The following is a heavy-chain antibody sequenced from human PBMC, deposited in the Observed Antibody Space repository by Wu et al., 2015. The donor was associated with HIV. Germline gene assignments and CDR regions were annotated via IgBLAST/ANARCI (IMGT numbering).Heavy chain of an antibody. CDR2: INPNSGGT. D-gene: IGHD3-22*01. J-gene: IGHJ3*02. CDR3: ARSQTYYYDSSGPDAFDI. Sequence: QVQLVQSGAEVKKPGASVKVSCKASGYTFTSYYMHWVRQAPGQGLEWMGWINPNSGGTNYAQKFQGRVTMTRDTSISTAYMELSRLRSDDTAVYYCARSQTYYYDSSGPDAFDIWGQGTMVTVSS. CDR1: GYTFTSYY. V-gene: IGHV1-2*02.